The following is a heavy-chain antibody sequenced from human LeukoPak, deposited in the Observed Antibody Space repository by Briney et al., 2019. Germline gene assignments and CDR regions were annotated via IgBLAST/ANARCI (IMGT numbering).Heavy chain of an antibody. CDR1: GFTFSTYG. CDR3: AHSWTYYYYGLNV. V-gene: IGHV3-30*03. CDR2: MSYDGSNK. D-gene: IGHD6-13*01. J-gene: IGHJ6*02. Sequence: GGSLRLSCAASGFTFSTYGMHWVRQAPGKGLEWVAVMSYDGSNKYYADSVKGRFSISRDNAKNTLYLQMNSLRAEDTAVYYCAHSWTYYYYGLNVWGQGTTVTVSS.